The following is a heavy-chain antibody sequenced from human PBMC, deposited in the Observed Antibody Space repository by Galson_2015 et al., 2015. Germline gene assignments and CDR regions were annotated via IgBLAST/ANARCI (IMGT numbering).Heavy chain of an antibody. CDR2: ISAYNGNT. Sequence: SVKVSCKASGYTFTSYGISWVRQAPGRGLEWMGWISAYNGNTNYVQKLQGRVTMTTDTSTSTAYMELRSLRSDDTAVYYCARDCISTSWCGFDIWGQGTMVTVSS. CDR3: ARDCISTSWCGFDI. V-gene: IGHV1-18*01. CDR1: GYTFTSYG. J-gene: IGHJ3*02. D-gene: IGHD2-2*01.